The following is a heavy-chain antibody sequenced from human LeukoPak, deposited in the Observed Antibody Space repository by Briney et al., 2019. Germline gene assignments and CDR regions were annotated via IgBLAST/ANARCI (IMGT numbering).Heavy chain of an antibody. Sequence: PSETLSLTCTVSGGSISSSSYYWAWIRQPPGKGLEWIGSIYYSGSTYYNPSLKSRVTISIDTSKNQFSLKLSSVTAADTAVYYCARVCYYGSGRGKTRDAFDIWGQGTMVTVSS. CDR2: IYYSGST. D-gene: IGHD3-10*01. CDR1: GGSISSSSYY. V-gene: IGHV4-39*07. CDR3: ARVCYYGSGRGKTRDAFDI. J-gene: IGHJ3*02.